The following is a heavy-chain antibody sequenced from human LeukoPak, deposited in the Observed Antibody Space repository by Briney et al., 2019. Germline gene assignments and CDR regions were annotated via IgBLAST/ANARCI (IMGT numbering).Heavy chain of an antibody. V-gene: IGHV4-30-2*01. D-gene: IGHD3-16*01. Sequence: PSETLSLTFAVSGGSISSGGYSWSWIRQPPGKGLEWIGYIYHSGSTYYNPSLKSRVTISVDRSKNQFSLKLSSVTAADTAVYYCARGYDYVFAFFDYWGQGTLVTVSS. CDR3: ARGYDYVFAFFDY. CDR2: IYHSGST. CDR1: GGSISSGGYS. J-gene: IGHJ4*02.